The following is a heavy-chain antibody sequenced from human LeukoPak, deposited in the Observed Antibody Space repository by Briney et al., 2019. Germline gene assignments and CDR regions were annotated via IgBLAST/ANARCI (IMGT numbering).Heavy chain of an antibody. CDR1: GFTVSSYA. CDR2: ISGSGGST. J-gene: IGHJ4*02. CDR3: AKALSGYDRDYFDY. Sequence: GGSLRLSCAASGFTVSSYAMISVRQAPGKGLEWVSAISGSGGSTYYADSVKGRFTISRDNSKNTLYLQMNSLRAEDTAVYYCAKALSGYDRDYFDYCGQGTLVTVSS. D-gene: IGHD5-12*01. V-gene: IGHV3-23*01.